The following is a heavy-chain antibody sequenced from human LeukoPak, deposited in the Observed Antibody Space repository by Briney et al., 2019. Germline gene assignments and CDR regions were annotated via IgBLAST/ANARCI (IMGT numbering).Heavy chain of an antibody. D-gene: IGHD2-21*02. CDR2: IYYSGST. Sequence: SETLSLTCTVSGGSISSGGYYWSWIRQHPGKGLEGSGYIYYSGSTYYNPSLKSRVTISVDTSKNQFSLTLSSVTAAATAVYYCARIVVVTATSVYFDYWGQGTLVTVSS. CDR3: ARIVVVTATSVYFDY. J-gene: IGHJ4*02. CDR1: GGSISSGGYY. V-gene: IGHV4-31*03.